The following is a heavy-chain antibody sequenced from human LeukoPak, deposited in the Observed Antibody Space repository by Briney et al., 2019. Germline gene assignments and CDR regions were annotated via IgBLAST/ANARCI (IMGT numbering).Heavy chain of an antibody. CDR1: GFTFSSYA. CDR2: ISYDGSNK. J-gene: IGHJ4*02. V-gene: IGHV3-30-3*01. Sequence: GGSLRLSCAASGFTFSSYAMHWVRQAPGKGLEWVAVISYDGSNKYYADSVKGRFTISRDNSKNTLYLQMNSLRAEDKAVYYCARAVSSSWYPSFDYWGQGTLVTVSS. CDR3: ARAVSSSWYPSFDY. D-gene: IGHD6-13*01.